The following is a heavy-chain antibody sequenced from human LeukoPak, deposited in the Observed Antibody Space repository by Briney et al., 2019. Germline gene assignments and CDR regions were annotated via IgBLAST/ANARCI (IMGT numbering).Heavy chain of an antibody. CDR2: IYYSGST. CDR1: GGSISSYY. CDR3: ARGLAAAADY. V-gene: IGHV4-59*01. J-gene: IGHJ4*02. D-gene: IGHD6-13*01. Sequence: PSETLSLTCTVSGGSISSYYWSWIRQPPGKGLEWIGYIYYSGSTNYNPSLKSRVTISVDTSKNQFSLKLSPVTAADTAVYYCARGLAAAADYWGQGTLVTVSS.